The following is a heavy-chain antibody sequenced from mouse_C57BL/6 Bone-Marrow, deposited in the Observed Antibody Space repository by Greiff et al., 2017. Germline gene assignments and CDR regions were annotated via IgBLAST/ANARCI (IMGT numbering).Heavy chain of an antibody. Sequence: EVKLQQSGPELVKPGASVKISCKASGYTFTDYYMNRVKQSHGKSLEWIGDINPNNGGTSYNQKFKGKATLTVDKSSSTAYMELRSLTSEDSAVYYCAIYDYDGAWFAYWGQGTLVTVSA. J-gene: IGHJ3*01. CDR2: INPNNGGT. CDR1: GYTFTDYY. CDR3: AIYDYDGAWFAY. V-gene: IGHV1-26*01. D-gene: IGHD2-4*01.